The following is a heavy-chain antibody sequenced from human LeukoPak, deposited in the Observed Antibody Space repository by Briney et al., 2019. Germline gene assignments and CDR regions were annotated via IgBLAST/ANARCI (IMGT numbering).Heavy chain of an antibody. V-gene: IGHV3-23*01. D-gene: IGHD4-17*01. CDR2: ISPTTGTT. J-gene: IGHJ4*02. Sequence: PGGSLRLSCAASGFTFSSYAMSWIRQAPGKGLEWLSAISPTTGTTFYADSVKGRFTISRDNSKNTPYLQMNILRAEDMAVYYCATQTSNGDRYFDYWGQGSLVTVSS. CDR1: GFTFSSYA. CDR3: ATQTSNGDRYFDY.